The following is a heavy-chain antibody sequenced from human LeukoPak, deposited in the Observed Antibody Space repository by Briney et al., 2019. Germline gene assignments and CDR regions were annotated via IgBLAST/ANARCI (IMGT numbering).Heavy chain of an antibody. D-gene: IGHD2-2*01. J-gene: IGHJ5*02. CDR3: ARVVLGYCSSTSCYGRMSGWFDP. CDR1: GYTFTSYG. CDR2: ISAYSGNT. Sequence: VKVSCKASGYTFTSYGISWVRQAPGQGLEWMGWISAYSGNTNYAQKLQGRVTITRDTSASTAYMELSSLRSEDTAVCYCARVVLGYCSSTSCYGRMSGWFDPWGQGTLVTVSS. V-gene: IGHV1-18*04.